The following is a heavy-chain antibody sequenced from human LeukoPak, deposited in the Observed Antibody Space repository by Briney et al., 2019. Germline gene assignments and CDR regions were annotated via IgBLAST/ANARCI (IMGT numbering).Heavy chain of an antibody. CDR1: GVSISSGSYY. V-gene: IGHV4-61*02. Sequence: PSETLSLTCTVSGVSISSGSYYWSWIRQPAGKGLEWIGRVYTRGTTSYNPSLKSRVTISVDTSNNQFSLKLRSVTAADTAVYYCARGHSIEPYYYYYYMDVWGKGTTVTVSS. J-gene: IGHJ6*03. CDR3: ARGHSIEPYYYYYYMDV. CDR2: VYTRGTT. D-gene: IGHD4-11*01.